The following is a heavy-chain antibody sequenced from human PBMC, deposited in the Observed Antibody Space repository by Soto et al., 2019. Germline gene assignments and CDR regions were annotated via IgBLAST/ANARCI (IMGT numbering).Heavy chain of an antibody. V-gene: IGHV3-30-3*01. CDR1: GFTFSSYA. CDR3: ARVGNGDYFGSFDY. Sequence: GGSLRLSCAASGFTFSSYAMHWVRQAPGKGLEWVAVISYDGSNKYYADSVKGRFTISRDNSKNTLYLQMNSLRAEDTAVYYCARVGNGDYFGSFDYWGQGTLVTVSS. D-gene: IGHD4-17*01. CDR2: ISYDGSNK. J-gene: IGHJ4*02.